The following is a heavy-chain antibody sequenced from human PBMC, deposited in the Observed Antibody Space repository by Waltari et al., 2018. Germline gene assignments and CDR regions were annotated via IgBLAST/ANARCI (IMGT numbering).Heavy chain of an antibody. J-gene: IGHJ4*02. D-gene: IGHD6-13*01. V-gene: IGHV4-34*01. CDR1: GGSFSGYY. CDR3: ARGTIAAAGCFDY. CDR2: INHSGST. Sequence: QVQLQQWGAGLLKPSETLSLTCAVHGGSFSGYYWSWIRQPPGKGLEWIGEINHSGSTNYNPSLKSRVTISVDTSKNQFSLKLSSVTAADTAVYYCARGTIAAAGCFDYWGQGTLVTVSS.